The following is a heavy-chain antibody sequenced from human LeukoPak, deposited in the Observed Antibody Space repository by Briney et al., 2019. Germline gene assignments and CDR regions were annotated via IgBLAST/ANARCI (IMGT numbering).Heavy chain of an antibody. J-gene: IGHJ4*02. D-gene: IGHD1-26*01. CDR2: FDPEDGET. Sequence: ASVKVSCKVSGYTLTELSMHWVRQAPGKGLEWMGGFDPEDGETIYAQKFEGRVTMTEDTSTDTAYLELSSLRPEDTAVYYCATEHDPSGSNYVGDFGYWGQGTLVTVSS. V-gene: IGHV1-24*01. CDR3: ATEHDPSGSNYVGDFGY. CDR1: GYTLTELS.